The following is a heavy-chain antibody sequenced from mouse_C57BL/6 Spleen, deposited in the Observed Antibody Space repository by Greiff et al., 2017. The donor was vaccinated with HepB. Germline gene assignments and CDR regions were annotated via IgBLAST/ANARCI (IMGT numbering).Heavy chain of an antibody. V-gene: IGHV1-7*01. D-gene: IGHD2-2*01. J-gene: IGHJ4*01. Sequence: VQRVESGAELAKPGASVKLSCKASGYTFTSYWMHWVKQRPGQGLEWIGYINPSSGYTKYNQKFKDKATLTADKSSSTAYMQLSSLTYEDSAVYYCARKGDGYDYAMDYWGQGTSVTVSS. CDR3: ARKGDGYDYAMDY. CDR2: INPSSGYT. CDR1: GYTFTSYW.